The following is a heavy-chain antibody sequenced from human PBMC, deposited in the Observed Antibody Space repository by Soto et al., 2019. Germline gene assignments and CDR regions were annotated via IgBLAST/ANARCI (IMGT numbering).Heavy chain of an antibody. CDR3: ARDSLLWFGEFLWYFDY. CDR1: GFTFSSYW. V-gene: IGHV3-7*01. Sequence: GGSLRLSCAASGFTFSSYWMSWVRQAPGKGLEWVANIKQDGSEKYYVDSGKGRFTISRDNAKNSLYLQMNSLRAEDTAVYYCARDSLLWFGEFLWYFDYWGQGTLVTVSS. J-gene: IGHJ4*02. CDR2: IKQDGSEK. D-gene: IGHD3-10*01.